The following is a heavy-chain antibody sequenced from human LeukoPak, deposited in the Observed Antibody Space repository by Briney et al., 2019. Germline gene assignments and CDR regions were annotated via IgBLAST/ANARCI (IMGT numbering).Heavy chain of an antibody. D-gene: IGHD3-22*01. CDR1: GSTFTSYY. Sequence: ASVKVSCKASGSTFTSYYMHWVRQAPGQGLEWLGMINPSGGSTSYAQEFQGRVTMTRDTSTSTVYMELSSLRSEDTAVYYCARSYDSSGYYTLVPDYWGQGTLVTVSS. V-gene: IGHV1-46*01. CDR3: ARSYDSSGYYTLVPDY. J-gene: IGHJ4*02. CDR2: INPSGGST.